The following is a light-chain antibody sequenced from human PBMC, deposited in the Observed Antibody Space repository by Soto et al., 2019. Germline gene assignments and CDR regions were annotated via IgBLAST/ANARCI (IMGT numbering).Light chain of an antibody. J-gene: IGKJ1*01. CDR3: QQFDGYPLT. Sequence: DIQMTQSPSTLSASVGYIFTITCRARQSISSWLAWYQQQPGKAPTLLISDASTLESGVTSRFSGSRSGTEFTLTISSLQPEDFATYYCQQFDGYPLTFGQGTKVDIK. CDR2: DAS. V-gene: IGKV1-5*01. CDR1: QSISSW.